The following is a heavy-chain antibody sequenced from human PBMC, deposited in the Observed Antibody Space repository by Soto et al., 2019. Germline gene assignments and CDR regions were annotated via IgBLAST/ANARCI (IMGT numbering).Heavy chain of an antibody. Sequence: SETLSLTCTVSGGSISSSSYYWGWIRQPPGKGLEWIGSIYYSGSTYYNPSLKSRVTISVDTSKNQFSLKLSSVTAADTAVYYCARGYSSGWYSLNYYGMDVWGQWTTVT. J-gene: IGHJ6*02. CDR3: ARGYSSGWYSLNYYGMDV. V-gene: IGHV4-39*01. CDR2: IYYSGST. CDR1: GGSISSSSYY. D-gene: IGHD6-19*01.